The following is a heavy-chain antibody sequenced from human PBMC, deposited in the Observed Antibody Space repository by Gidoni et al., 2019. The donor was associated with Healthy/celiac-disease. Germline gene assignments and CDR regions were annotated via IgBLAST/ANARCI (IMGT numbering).Heavy chain of an antibody. CDR1: GYTLPELS. J-gene: IGHJ4*02. Sequence: QVQLVQSGAEVKKPGASVKVSCKVSGYTLPELSMPWVRQAPGKGLEWLGGFDPEDGETIYAQKFQGRVTMTEDTSTDTAYMELSSLRSEDTAVYYCATDLLAGIAAAGRGVLWYYFDYWGQGTLVTVSS. D-gene: IGHD6-13*01. CDR3: ATDLLAGIAAAGRGVLWYYFDY. V-gene: IGHV1-24*01. CDR2: FDPEDGET.